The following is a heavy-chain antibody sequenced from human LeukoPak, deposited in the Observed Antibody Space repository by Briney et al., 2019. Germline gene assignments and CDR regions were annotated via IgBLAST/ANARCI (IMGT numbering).Heavy chain of an antibody. Sequence: PGGSLRLSCAASGFTFSSYGMHWIRQPPGKGLEWIGVISYSGDTYYNPSLKSRVTISVDTSKNQFSLKLTSVTAADTAVYFCARHSRWDYHFDYWGQGTLVTVSS. CDR3: ARHSRWDYHFDY. V-gene: IGHV4-39*01. CDR2: ISYSGDT. CDR1: GFTFSSYG. J-gene: IGHJ4*02. D-gene: IGHD1-7*01.